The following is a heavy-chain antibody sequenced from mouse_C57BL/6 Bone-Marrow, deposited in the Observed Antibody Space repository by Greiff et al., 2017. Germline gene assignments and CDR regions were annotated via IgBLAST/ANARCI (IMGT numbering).Heavy chain of an antibody. CDR2: IDPSDSET. D-gene: IGHD2-3*01. CDR1: GYTFTSYW. V-gene: IGHV1-52*01. Sequence: QVQLQQSGAELVRPGSSVKLSCKASGYTFTSYWMHWVKQRPIQGLEWIGNIDPSDSETHYNQKFKDKATLTVDKSSSTAYMQLSSLTSEDSAVYYCVSDGYYWFAYWGQGTLVTVSA. J-gene: IGHJ3*01. CDR3: VSDGYYWFAY.